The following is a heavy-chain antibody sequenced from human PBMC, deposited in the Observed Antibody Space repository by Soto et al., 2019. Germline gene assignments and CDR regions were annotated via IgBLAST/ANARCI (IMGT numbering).Heavy chain of an antibody. J-gene: IGHJ4*02. CDR2: IYYSGST. V-gene: IGHV4-31*03. Sequence: QVQLQESGPGLVKPSQTLSLPCTVSGGSIRSGGYYWSWIRQHPGKGLEWIGSIYYSGSTYYNPSLKSRVTISVDTSKNQFSLKLSSVTAADTAVYYCARWVGATSFDYWGQGTLVTVSS. D-gene: IGHD1-26*01. CDR1: GGSIRSGGYY. CDR3: ARWVGATSFDY.